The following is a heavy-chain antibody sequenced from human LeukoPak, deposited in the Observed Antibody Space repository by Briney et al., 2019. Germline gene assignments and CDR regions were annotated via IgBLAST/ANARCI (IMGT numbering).Heavy chain of an antibody. Sequence: GASVKVSCKASGYTFTGYYMHWVRQAPGQGLEWMGWINPNSGGTNYAQKFQGRVTMTRDTSISTAYMELSRLRSDDTAVYYCATDKFYYDSSGQYYFYYGMDVWGQGTTVTVSS. CDR1: GYTFTGYY. J-gene: IGHJ6*02. D-gene: IGHD3-22*01. CDR2: INPNSGGT. CDR3: ATDKFYYDSSGQYYFYYGMDV. V-gene: IGHV1-2*02.